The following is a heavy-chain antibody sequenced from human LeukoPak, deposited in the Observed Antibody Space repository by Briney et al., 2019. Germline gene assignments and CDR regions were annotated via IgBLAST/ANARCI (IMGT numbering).Heavy chain of an antibody. J-gene: IGHJ4*02. V-gene: IGHV4-39*01. CDR2: IYYSGNT. D-gene: IGHD2-2*01. CDR1: GGSISSSSYY. CDR3: ARHRIPAALASAFDY. Sequence: SETLSLTCTVSGGSISSSSYYWDWIRQPPGQGLEWIGAIYYSGNTNYNPSLKSRVTISVDTSKNQFSLKLGSVTAADTAVYYCARHRIPAALASAFDYWGQGTLVTVSS.